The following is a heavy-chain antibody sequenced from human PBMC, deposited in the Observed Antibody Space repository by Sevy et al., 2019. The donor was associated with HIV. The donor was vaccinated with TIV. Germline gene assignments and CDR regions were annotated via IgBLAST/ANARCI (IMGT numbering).Heavy chain of an antibody. CDR2: INPNSGGT. CDR1: GYTLTDYF. J-gene: IGHJ4*02. Sequence: ASVKVSCKASGYTLTDYFMHWVRQAPGQGLEWMGWINPNSGGTNYAQMFQGRVTMTRDTSISTAYMELTRLRSDDTAVYYCARVLRSSSGTDYWGQGTLVTVSS. D-gene: IGHD6-6*01. V-gene: IGHV1-2*02. CDR3: ARVLRSSSGTDY.